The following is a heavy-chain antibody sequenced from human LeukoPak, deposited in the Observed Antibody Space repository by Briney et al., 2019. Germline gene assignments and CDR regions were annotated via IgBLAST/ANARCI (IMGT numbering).Heavy chain of an antibody. CDR3: ARGVGGGFDY. D-gene: IGHD3-16*01. CDR1: GFVFDDYD. CDR2: IRSDGYHT. Sequence: GGSLRLSCGASGFVFDDYDMHWVRQAPGKGLEWVAFIRSDGYHTYYTDSVKGRFIITRDNFKNTLYLQMNSLRLEDMAVYYCARGVGGGFDYWGQGTLVTVSS. J-gene: IGHJ4*02. V-gene: IGHV3-30*02.